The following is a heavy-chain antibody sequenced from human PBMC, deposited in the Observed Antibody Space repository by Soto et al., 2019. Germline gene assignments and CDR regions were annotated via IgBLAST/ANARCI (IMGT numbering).Heavy chain of an antibody. CDR2: IGTRGNTK. J-gene: IGHJ4*02. V-gene: IGHV3-11*01. D-gene: IGHD4-17*01. CDR1: GFTFGDYY. Sequence: GGSLRLSCATSGFTFGDYYMSWIRQAPGKGLEWVSYIGTRGNTKYYADSVRGRFTISRDNAKNSLYLQMNSLRADDTAVYYCARDGTEYYGEYYDYWGQGIPVTVSS. CDR3: ARDGTEYYGEYYDY.